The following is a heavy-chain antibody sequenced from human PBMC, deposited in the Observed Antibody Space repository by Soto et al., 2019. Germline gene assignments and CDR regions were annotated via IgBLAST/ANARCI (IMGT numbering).Heavy chain of an antibody. Sequence: SVTLSLTCAVYGGSFSGYYWSWIRQPPGKGLEWIGEINHSGSTNYNPSLKSRVTISVDTSKNQFSLKLSSVTAADTAVYYCARLIWFGELLSVPSAFDIWGQGTMVTVSS. V-gene: IGHV4-34*01. CDR1: GGSFSGYY. CDR3: ARLIWFGELLSVPSAFDI. J-gene: IGHJ3*02. D-gene: IGHD3-10*01. CDR2: INHSGST.